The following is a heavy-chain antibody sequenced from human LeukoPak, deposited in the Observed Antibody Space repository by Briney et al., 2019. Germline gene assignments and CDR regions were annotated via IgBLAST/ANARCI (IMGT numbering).Heavy chain of an antibody. CDR3: ARRFSNSHFDY. V-gene: IGHV4-38-2*01. J-gene: IGHJ4*02. CDR1: GYSISSGYY. D-gene: IGHD6-6*01. Sequence: PSETLSLTCAVSGYSISSGYYWGWIRQPPGKGLEWIGNIYHSGSTYYNPSLKSRVTISADTSKNQFSLKLSSVTAAYTAVYYCARRFSNSHFDYWGQGTLVTVSS. CDR2: IYHSGST.